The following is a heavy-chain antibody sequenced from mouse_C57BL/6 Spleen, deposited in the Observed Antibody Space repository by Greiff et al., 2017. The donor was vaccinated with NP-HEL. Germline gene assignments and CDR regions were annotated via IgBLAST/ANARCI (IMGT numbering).Heavy chain of an antibody. CDR2: ISSGSSTI. CDR1: GFTFSDYG. CDR3: ARRGQLRDERDAMDY. V-gene: IGHV5-17*01. Sequence: EVQVVESGGGLVKPGGSLKLSCAASGFTFSDYGMHWVRQAPEKGLEWVAYISSGSSTIYYADTVKGRFTISRDNAKNTLFLQMTSLRSEDTAMYYCARRGQLRDERDAMDYWGQGTSVTVSS. J-gene: IGHJ4*01. D-gene: IGHD3-2*02.